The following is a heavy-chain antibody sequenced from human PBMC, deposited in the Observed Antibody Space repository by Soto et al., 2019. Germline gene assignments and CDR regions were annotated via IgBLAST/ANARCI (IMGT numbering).Heavy chain of an antibody. CDR1: GFTVSSTY. J-gene: IGHJ3*02. CDR2: IFTGGST. V-gene: IGHV3-53*04. CDR3: ARDRQSSGWLDAFDI. Sequence: LSRAAAGFTVSSTYMTCACKTKGKGLEWVSVIFTGGSTYYADSVKGRFTISRHSSMNTVYLQMDSLRAEDTAVYYCARDRQSSGWLDAFDIWGQGTMVTVSS. D-gene: IGHD6-19*01.